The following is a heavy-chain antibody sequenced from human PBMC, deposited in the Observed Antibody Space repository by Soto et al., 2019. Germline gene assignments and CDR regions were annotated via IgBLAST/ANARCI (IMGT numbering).Heavy chain of an antibody. CDR1: GGAFSGHY. J-gene: IGHJ6*03. V-gene: IGHV4-34*01. CDR2: INQSGST. Sequence: SETLSLTCAVYGGAFSGHYWSWIRQPPGKGLEWIGEINQSGSTNHNPSLRSRVTLSVDTSKNQFSLILSSVTAADTAMYYCARLYGSSHSYDLDVWGQGTAVTVSS. CDR3: ARLYGSSHSYDLDV. D-gene: IGHD4-17*01.